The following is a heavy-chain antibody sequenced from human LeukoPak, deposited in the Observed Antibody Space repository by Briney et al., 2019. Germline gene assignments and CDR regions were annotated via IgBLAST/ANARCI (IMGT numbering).Heavy chain of an antibody. CDR1: GLTFDDYA. J-gene: IGHJ3*02. V-gene: IGHV3-43D*03. Sequence: PGGSLRLSCAASGLTFDDYAMHWVRQAPGKGLEWVSLISWDGGSTYYADSVKGRFTISRDNSKNSLYLQMNSLRAEDTALYYCATGSYYYYYGYDAFNIWGQGTMVTVSS. D-gene: IGHD3-10*01. CDR2: ISWDGGST. CDR3: ATGSYYYYYGYDAFNI.